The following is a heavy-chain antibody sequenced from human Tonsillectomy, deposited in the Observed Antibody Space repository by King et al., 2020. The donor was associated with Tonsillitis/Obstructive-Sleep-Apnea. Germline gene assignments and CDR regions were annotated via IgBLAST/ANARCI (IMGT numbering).Heavy chain of an antibody. V-gene: IGHV5-51*03. CDR2: IYPGDSDT. J-gene: IGHJ6*02. CDR3: AWSYCSRASCSPLFYYYGMDV. CDR1: GYSFTNYW. D-gene: IGHD2-2*01. Sequence: VQLVESGAEVKKPGESLKIACKGSGYSFTNYWIGWVRQMPGKGLEWMGIIYPGDSDTRYSPSFQGQVTMSADKSISTAYLQWSSLKASDTAMYYCAWSYCSRASCSPLFYYYGMDVWGQGTTVIVSS.